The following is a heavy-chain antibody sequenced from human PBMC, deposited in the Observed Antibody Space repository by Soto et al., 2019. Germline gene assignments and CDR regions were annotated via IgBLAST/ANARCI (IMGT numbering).Heavy chain of an antibody. J-gene: IGHJ4*02. D-gene: IGHD1-1*01. CDR2: LNTYNANT. V-gene: IGHV1-18*01. Sequence: QIQLVQSEGEVRQPGASVKVSCKTSGYTFINYGVTWVRQRPGQGLEWMGWLNTYNANTKYAQKLQGRVTMTADTSASTAYVELRSLRSDDTAVYFCPRAQTTTESDFWGQGTLVIVSS. CDR3: PRAQTTTESDF. CDR1: GYTFINYG.